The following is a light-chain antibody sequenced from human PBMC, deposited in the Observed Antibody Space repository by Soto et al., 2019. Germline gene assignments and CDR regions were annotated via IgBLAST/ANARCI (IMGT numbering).Light chain of an antibody. CDR3: SSYTSSRTLV. Sequence: QSALTQPASVSGSPGQSITISCTGTSSDVGGYKYVSWYQLHPNKAPKLMIYEVSNRPSGVSNRFSGSKSGNTASLTISGLQAEDEADYYCSSYTSSRTLVFGTGTKVTVL. V-gene: IGLV2-14*01. CDR2: EVS. J-gene: IGLJ1*01. CDR1: SSDVGGYKY.